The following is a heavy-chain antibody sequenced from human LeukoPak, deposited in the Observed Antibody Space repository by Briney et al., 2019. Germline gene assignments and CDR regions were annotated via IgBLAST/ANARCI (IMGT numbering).Heavy chain of an antibody. D-gene: IGHD3-22*01. CDR1: GGSISSYY. CDR3: ARLTYYYDSSGFDY. CDR2: IYYSGST. Sequence: PETLSLTCTVSGGSISSYYWSWIRQPPGKGLEWIGYIYYSGSTNYNPSLKSRVTISVDTSKNQFSLKLSSVTAADTAVYYCARLTYYYDSSGFDYWGQGTLVTVSS. V-gene: IGHV4-59*01. J-gene: IGHJ4*02.